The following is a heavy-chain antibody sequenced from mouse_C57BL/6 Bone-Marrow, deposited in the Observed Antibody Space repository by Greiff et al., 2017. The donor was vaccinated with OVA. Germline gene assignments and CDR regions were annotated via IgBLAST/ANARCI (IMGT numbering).Heavy chain of an antibody. V-gene: IGHV5-6*02. D-gene: IGHD2-3*01. CDR2: ISSGGSYT. CDR3: ARRVDGYYDY. CDR1: GFTFSSYG. Sequence: EVKLVESGGDLVKPGGSLKLSCAASGFTFSSYGMSWVRQTPDKRLEWVATISSGGSYTYSPDSGKGRFTISRDNAKNTLYLQMSSLKSEDTAMYYCARRVDGYYDYWGQGTTLTVSS. J-gene: IGHJ2*01.